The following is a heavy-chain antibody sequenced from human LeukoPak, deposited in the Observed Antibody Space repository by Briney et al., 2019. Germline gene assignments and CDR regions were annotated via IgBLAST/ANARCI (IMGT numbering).Heavy chain of an antibody. V-gene: IGHV1-69*13. CDR1: GGTFSSYA. CDR2: IIPIFGTA. J-gene: IGHJ6*03. CDR3: ARVAWFGELFYYMDV. Sequence: GASVKVSCKASGGTFSSYAISWVRQAPGQGLEWMGGIIPIFGTANYAQKFQGRVTITADESTSTAYMELSSLRSEDTAVYYCARVAWFGELFYYMDVWGKGTTVTVSS. D-gene: IGHD3-10*01.